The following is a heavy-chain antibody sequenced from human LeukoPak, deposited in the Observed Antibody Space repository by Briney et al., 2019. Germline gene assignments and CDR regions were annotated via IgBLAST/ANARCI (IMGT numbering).Heavy chain of an antibody. CDR1: GGFFSGYY. Sequence: SETLSLTCAVYGGFFSGYYWSWIRQPPGKGLEWIGEINHSGSTNYNPSLRSRVTISVDTSKNQFSLKLSSVTAADTAVYYCARETFVVVVAARQVEYGMDVWGQGTTVTVSS. J-gene: IGHJ6*02. CDR3: ARETFVVVVAARQVEYGMDV. D-gene: IGHD2-15*01. CDR2: INHSGST. V-gene: IGHV4-34*01.